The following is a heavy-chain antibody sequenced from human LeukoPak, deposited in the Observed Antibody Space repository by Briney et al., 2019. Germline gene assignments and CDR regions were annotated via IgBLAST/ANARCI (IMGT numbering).Heavy chain of an antibody. CDR1: GFTFNTYY. J-gene: IGHJ1*01. V-gene: IGHV1-2*02. CDR2: INPNSGDT. Sequence: GASVKVSCKASGFTFNTYYMYWVRQAPGQGLEWMGWINPNSGDTNYAQKFQGRVTMTRDTSISTAYMELSRLTSDDTAFYYCARGSYDSSDFEYFHHWGQGALLTVSS. D-gene: IGHD3-22*01. CDR3: ARGSYDSSDFEYFHH.